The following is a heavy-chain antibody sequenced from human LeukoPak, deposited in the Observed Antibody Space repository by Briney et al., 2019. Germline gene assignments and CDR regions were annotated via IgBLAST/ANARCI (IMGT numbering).Heavy chain of an antibody. Sequence: SETLSLTCIVSGASISSSSHCWGWIRQPPGKGLEWIGSIHYGGSTYYNPSLKSRVTISVDTSKSQFSLKLSSVTATDTAAYYCARHREMATVLVSFDYWGQGTLVTVSS. CDR1: GASISSSSHC. V-gene: IGHV4-39*01. D-gene: IGHD5-24*01. CDR2: IHYGGST. J-gene: IGHJ4*02. CDR3: ARHREMATVLVSFDY.